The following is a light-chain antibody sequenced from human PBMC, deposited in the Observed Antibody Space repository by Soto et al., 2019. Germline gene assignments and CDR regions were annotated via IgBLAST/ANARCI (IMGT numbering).Light chain of an antibody. Sequence: EIVLTQAPCTLSLSPGERATLSCRAIQSVSSSYLAWYQQKPGQAPRLLIYGASSRATGIPDRFSGSGSGTDFTLTISRLEPEDFAVYYCQQYGSSPPWTFGQGTKVEIK. CDR2: GAS. J-gene: IGKJ1*01. CDR1: QSVSSSY. CDR3: QQYGSSPPWT. V-gene: IGKV3-20*01.